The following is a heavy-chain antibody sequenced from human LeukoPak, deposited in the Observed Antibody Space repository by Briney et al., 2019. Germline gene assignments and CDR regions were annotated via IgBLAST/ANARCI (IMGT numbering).Heavy chain of an antibody. V-gene: IGHV3-23*01. D-gene: IGHD2-2*01. CDR3: AKGREDIVVVPAALDY. J-gene: IGHJ4*02. CDR1: GFTFSSYA. CDR2: ISGSGGST. Sequence: PGGSLRLSCAASGFTFSSYAMSWVRQAPGEGLEWVSAISGSGGSTYYADSVKGRFTISRDNSKNTLYLQMNSLRAEDTAVYYCAKGREDIVVVPAALDYWGQGTLVTVSS.